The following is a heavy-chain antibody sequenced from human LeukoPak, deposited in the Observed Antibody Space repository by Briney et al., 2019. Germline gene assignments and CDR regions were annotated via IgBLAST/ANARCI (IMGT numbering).Heavy chain of an antibody. CDR3: ARSRWSWLDP. Sequence: SETLSLTCTVSGGSISSYYWSWIRQPPGKGLEWIGYIYYSGSTNYNPSLKSRVTISVDTSKNQFSLKLSSVTAADTAVYYCARSRWSWLDPWGQGTLVTVSS. D-gene: IGHD3-3*01. CDR1: GGSISSYY. V-gene: IGHV4-59*01. CDR2: IYYSGST. J-gene: IGHJ5*02.